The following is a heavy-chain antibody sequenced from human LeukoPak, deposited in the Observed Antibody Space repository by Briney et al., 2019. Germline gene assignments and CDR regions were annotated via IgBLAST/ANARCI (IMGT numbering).Heavy chain of an antibody. Sequence: PGGSLRLSCAASGFTFSSYSMNWVRQAPGKGLEWVSYISSSSSTIYYADSVKGRFTISRDNAKNSLYLQMNSLRAEDTAVYYCVADCSSTSCRGAYYYYGMDVWGQGTTVTVSS. D-gene: IGHD2-2*01. J-gene: IGHJ6*02. V-gene: IGHV3-48*01. CDR1: GFTFSSYS. CDR2: ISSSSSTI. CDR3: VADCSSTSCRGAYYYYGMDV.